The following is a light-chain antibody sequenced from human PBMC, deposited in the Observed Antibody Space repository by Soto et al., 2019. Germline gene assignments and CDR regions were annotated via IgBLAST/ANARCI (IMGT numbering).Light chain of an antibody. CDR2: DAS. CDR1: QSVSSY. CDR3: QQRSNWHPWT. J-gene: IGKJ1*01. V-gene: IGKV3-11*01. Sequence: EIVLTQPPATLSLSPGERATLSCRASQSVSSYLAWYQQKPGQAPRLLIYDASNRATGIPARFSGSGSGTDFTLTISSLEPEDFAVYYCQQRSNWHPWTFGQGTKVEIK.